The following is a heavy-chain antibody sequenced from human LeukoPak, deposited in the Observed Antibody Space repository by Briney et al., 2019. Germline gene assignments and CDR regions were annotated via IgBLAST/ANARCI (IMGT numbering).Heavy chain of an antibody. CDR3: ARGYDSSGYYFDY. Sequence: SETLSLTCTVSGGSISSGDYYWSWIRQPPGKGLEWIGYIYYSGSTYYNPSLKSRVTISVDTSKNQFSLKLSSVTAADTAVYYCARGYDSSGYYFDYWGQGTLVTVSS. CDR2: IYYSGST. J-gene: IGHJ4*02. D-gene: IGHD3-22*01. V-gene: IGHV4-30-4*01. CDR1: GGSISSGDYY.